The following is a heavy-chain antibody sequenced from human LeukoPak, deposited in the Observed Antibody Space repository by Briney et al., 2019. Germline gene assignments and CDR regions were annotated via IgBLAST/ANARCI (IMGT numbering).Heavy chain of an antibody. Sequence: ASVKVSCKASGYTFTSYDINWVRQATGQGLEWMGWMNPNSGNTGYAQKFQGRVTMTRNTSINTAYMELSSLRSEDTAVYYCARDVNYCSGGSCLRGYYYGMDVWGQGTTVTVSS. J-gene: IGHJ6*02. CDR3: ARDVNYCSGGSCLRGYYYGMDV. D-gene: IGHD2-15*01. CDR1: GYTFTSYD. CDR2: MNPNSGNT. V-gene: IGHV1-8*01.